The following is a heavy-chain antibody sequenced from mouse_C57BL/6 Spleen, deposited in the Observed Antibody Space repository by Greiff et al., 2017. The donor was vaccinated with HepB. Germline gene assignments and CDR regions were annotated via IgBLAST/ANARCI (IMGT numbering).Heavy chain of an antibody. D-gene: IGHD1-1*01. Sequence: EVMLVESGPGMVKPSQSLSLTCTVTGYSITSGYDWHWIRHFPGNKLEWMGYISYSGSTNYNPSLKSRISITHDTSKNHFFLKLNSVTTEDTATYYCARGDYGSSFAYWGQGTLVTVSA. J-gene: IGHJ3*01. CDR1: GYSITSGYD. V-gene: IGHV3-1*01. CDR2: ISYSGST. CDR3: ARGDYGSSFAY.